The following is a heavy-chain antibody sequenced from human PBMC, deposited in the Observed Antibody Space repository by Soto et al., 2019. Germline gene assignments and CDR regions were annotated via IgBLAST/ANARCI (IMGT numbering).Heavy chain of an antibody. J-gene: IGHJ4*02. V-gene: IGHV1-69*02. CDR3: ASLQGRYGDYYFDY. Sequence: QVQLVQSGAEVKKPGSSVKVSCKASGGTFSSYTISWVRQAPGQGLEWMGRIIPILGIANYAQKFRGRVTITADKSTSTAYMELSSLRSEDTAVYYCASLQGRYGDYYFDYWGQGTLVTVSS. CDR2: IIPILGIA. CDR1: GGTFSSYT. D-gene: IGHD4-17*01.